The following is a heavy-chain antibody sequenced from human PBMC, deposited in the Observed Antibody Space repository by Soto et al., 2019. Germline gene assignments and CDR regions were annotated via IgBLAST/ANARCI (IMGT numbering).Heavy chain of an antibody. CDR2: IDPDGSQK. CDR3: ARDMGPSGAYGY. D-gene: IGHD1-26*01. Sequence: EVQLVDSGGDLVQPGGSLRLSCAASGFTFSTYWMSWVRQAPGKGLEWVANIDPDGSQKYCVDSVKGRFTISRDNAKNSLYLQMNSLRAEDTAVYYCARDMGPSGAYGYWGQGTLVTVSS. J-gene: IGHJ4*02. CDR1: GFTFSTYW. V-gene: IGHV3-7*03.